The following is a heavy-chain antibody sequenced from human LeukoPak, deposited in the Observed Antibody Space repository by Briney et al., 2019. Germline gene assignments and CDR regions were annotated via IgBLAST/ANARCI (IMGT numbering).Heavy chain of an antibody. D-gene: IGHD6-19*01. Sequence: GGSLRLSCAASGLTFSSYAMSWVRQAPGKGLEWVSTFSGTSTNSYADAVKGRVTISRDNSKNTLYLQMNSLRAEDTAVYYCAKLKQWQPQRYFFEYWGQGALVTVAS. CDR2: FSGTSTN. J-gene: IGHJ4*02. CDR3: AKLKQWQPQRYFFEY. V-gene: IGHV3-23*01. CDR1: GLTFSSYA.